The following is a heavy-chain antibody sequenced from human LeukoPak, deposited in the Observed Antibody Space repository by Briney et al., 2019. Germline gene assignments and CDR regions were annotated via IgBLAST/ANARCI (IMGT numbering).Heavy chain of an antibody. Sequence: GGSLRLSCTASGYTFNSYTMSWVRQAPGKGLEWVSGISGSGTSTYYADSVKGRFTISRDNSKNTLYLQMNSLRAEDTALYYCAKEPASGSCFDYWGQGTLVTASS. CDR2: ISGSGTST. CDR1: GYTFNSYT. CDR3: AKEPASGSCFDY. D-gene: IGHD3-10*01. V-gene: IGHV3-23*01. J-gene: IGHJ4*02.